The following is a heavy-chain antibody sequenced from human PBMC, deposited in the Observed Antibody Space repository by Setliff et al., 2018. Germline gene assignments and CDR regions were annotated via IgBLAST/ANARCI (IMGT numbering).Heavy chain of an antibody. J-gene: IGHJ4*02. D-gene: IGHD2-8*02. CDR3: TVYNTGSSKDHY. CDR1: GGYIGGTSYY. Sequence: SETLSLTCIVSGGYIGGTSYYWGWIRQPPGKGLEWIGTIYHSGNTYYNPSLNSRLTISVDTSKNQFSLKLSSVTAADTALYYCTVYNTGSSKDHYWGQGTPVTVSS. CDR2: IYHSGNT. V-gene: IGHV4-39*07.